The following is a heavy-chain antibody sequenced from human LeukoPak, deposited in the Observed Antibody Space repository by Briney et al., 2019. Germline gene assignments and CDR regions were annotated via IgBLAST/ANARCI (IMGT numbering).Heavy chain of an antibody. J-gene: IGHJ4*02. Sequence: GGSLRLSCAASGFTFRNYGLSWFRQAPGKGLEWVSYISSAGGNINYADSVKGRFIISRDNGKNSLYLQMNSLRAEDTAVYYCAKSPGPPVSRHGYWGQGTLVTVSS. CDR2: ISSAGGNI. CDR3: AKSPGPPVSRHGY. V-gene: IGHV3-48*01. CDR1: GFTFRNYG. D-gene: IGHD2-8*01.